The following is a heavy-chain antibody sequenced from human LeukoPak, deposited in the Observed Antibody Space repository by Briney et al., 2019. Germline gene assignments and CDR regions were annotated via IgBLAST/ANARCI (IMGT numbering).Heavy chain of an antibody. CDR2: IYSGGST. CDR3: ARAGPIYDSSGYYPDY. J-gene: IGHJ4*02. Sequence: GGSLRLSCAASGFTVSSNYMSWARQAPGKGLEWGSVIYSGGSTYYADAVKGRFTISRDNSKHTLYLQMNSLRAEDTAVYYCARAGPIYDSSGYYPDYWGQGPLVTVSS. D-gene: IGHD3-22*01. CDR1: GFTVSSNY. V-gene: IGHV3-53*01.